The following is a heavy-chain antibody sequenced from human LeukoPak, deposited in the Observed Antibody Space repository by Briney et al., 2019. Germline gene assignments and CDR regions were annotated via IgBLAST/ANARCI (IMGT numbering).Heavy chain of an antibody. J-gene: IGHJ1*01. Sequence: TCTASGGTFSSYAISWVRQAPGQGLEWMGRIIPILGIANYAQKFQGRVTITADKSTSTAYMELSSLRSEDTAVYYCARGGWSSGRYLGYFQHWGQGTLVTVSS. CDR2: IIPILGIA. V-gene: IGHV1-69*04. CDR1: GGTFSSYA. CDR3: ARGGWSSGRYLGYFQH. D-gene: IGHD6-19*01.